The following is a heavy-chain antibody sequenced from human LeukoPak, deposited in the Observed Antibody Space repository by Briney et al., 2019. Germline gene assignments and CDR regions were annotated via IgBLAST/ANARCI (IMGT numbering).Heavy chain of an antibody. D-gene: IGHD3-10*01. CDR2: TRSDGNNK. CDR1: GFTFSSYG. CDR3: AKDTWPREGINY. J-gene: IGHJ4*02. V-gene: IGHV3-30*02. Sequence: PGGSLRLSCAASGFTFSSYGMHWVRQAPGKGLEWVTFTRSDGNNKYYADSVKGRFTISRDNSKNTLYLQMNSLRPEDTAVYYCAKDTWPREGINYWGQGILVTVSS.